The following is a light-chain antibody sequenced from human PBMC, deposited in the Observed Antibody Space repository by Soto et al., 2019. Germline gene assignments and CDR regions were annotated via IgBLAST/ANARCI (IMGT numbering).Light chain of an antibody. CDR3: MQGTHWPPRWT. Sequence: DVVMTQSPLSLPVTLGQPASISCRSSQSLVYSDGNTYLNWFQQRPGQSPRRLIYKVSNRDSGVPDRLSGSGSGTDFTLKISRVEAEDVGVYYCMQGTHWPPRWTFGQGTKVEIK. CDR2: KVS. CDR1: QSLVYSDGNTY. J-gene: IGKJ1*01. V-gene: IGKV2-30*01.